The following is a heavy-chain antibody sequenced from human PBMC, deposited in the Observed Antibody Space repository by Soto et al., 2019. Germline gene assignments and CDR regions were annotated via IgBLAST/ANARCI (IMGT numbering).Heavy chain of an antibody. CDR3: ARDLDIVVVPAASPLDT. CDR2: ISAYNGNT. V-gene: IGHV1-18*01. D-gene: IGHD2-2*03. J-gene: IGHJ5*02. Sequence: ASVKVYCKASGGTFRSYAISWVRQVPGQGLEWMGWISAYNGNTNYAQKLQGRVTMTTDTSTSTAYMELRSLRSDDTAVYYCARDLDIVVVPAASPLDTWGQGTLVTVSS. CDR1: GGTFRSYA.